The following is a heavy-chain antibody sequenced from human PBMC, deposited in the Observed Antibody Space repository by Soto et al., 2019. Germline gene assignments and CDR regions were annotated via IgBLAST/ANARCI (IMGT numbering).Heavy chain of an antibody. Sequence: QLQLQESGPGLVKPSETLSLTCTVSGGSISSSSYYWGWIRQPPGKGLEWIGSIYYSGSTYYNPSLKSRVTISADTSKNQVSLKLSSVTAADTAVYYCASYGEGLLGGNWFDPWGQGTLVTVSS. CDR2: IYYSGST. CDR1: GGSISSSSYY. CDR3: ASYGEGLLGGNWFDP. V-gene: IGHV4-39*01. D-gene: IGHD2-15*01. J-gene: IGHJ5*02.